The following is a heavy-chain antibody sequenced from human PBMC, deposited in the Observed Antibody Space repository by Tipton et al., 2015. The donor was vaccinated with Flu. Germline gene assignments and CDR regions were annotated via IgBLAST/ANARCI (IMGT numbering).Heavy chain of an antibody. CDR3: ARSASWGDSFYYYAMDI. CDR1: GGSFSGYY. D-gene: IGHD3-16*01. J-gene: IGHJ6*02. Sequence: TLSLTCAVYGGSFSGYYWSWIRQPPGKGLEWVGEINHSGTTNYNPSLTSRVTVSADTSKKQFSLKLTSVTAADTAVYYCARSASWGDSFYYYAMDIWGQGTTVTVSS. V-gene: IGHV4-34*01. CDR2: INHSGTT.